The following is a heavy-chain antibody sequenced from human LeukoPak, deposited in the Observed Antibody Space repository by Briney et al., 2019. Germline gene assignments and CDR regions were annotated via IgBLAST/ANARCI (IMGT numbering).Heavy chain of an antibody. Sequence: ASVKVSCKASGYTFTSYGISWVRQAPGQGLEWVGWISAYNGNTNYAQKLQGRVTMTTDTSTSTAYMELRSLRSDDTAVYYCAREAYCGGDCWYYFDYWGQGTLVTVSS. D-gene: IGHD2-21*02. CDR1: GYTFTSYG. J-gene: IGHJ4*02. CDR2: ISAYNGNT. CDR3: AREAYCGGDCWYYFDY. V-gene: IGHV1-18*01.